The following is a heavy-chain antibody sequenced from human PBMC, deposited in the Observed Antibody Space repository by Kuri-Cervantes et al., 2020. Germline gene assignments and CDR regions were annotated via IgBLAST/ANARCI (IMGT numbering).Heavy chain of an antibody. Sequence: GESLKISCAASGFTFSSYAMHWVRQAPGKGLEWVAVISYDGSNKYYADSVKGRFTISRDNSKNTLYLQMNSLRAEDTAVYYCARDFRAWYDILTGYYNVIGYWGQGTLVTVSS. CDR2: ISYDGSNK. V-gene: IGHV3-30*01. CDR3: ARDFRAWYDILTGYYNVIGY. D-gene: IGHD3-9*01. J-gene: IGHJ4*02. CDR1: GFTFSSYA.